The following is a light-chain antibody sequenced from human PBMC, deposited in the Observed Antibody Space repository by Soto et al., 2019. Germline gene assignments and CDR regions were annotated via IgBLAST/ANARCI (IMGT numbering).Light chain of an antibody. Sequence: EIVMTQSPATLSVSPGERATLSCRASQSLSSNLAWYQQKPGQAPRLLIYGASTRATGIPARFSGSVSGTEFTLTISSLQSEDFGIYYCQQYNDWPPMFTFGQGTKLEIK. J-gene: IGKJ2*01. CDR2: GAS. CDR3: QQYNDWPPMFT. V-gene: IGKV3-15*01. CDR1: QSLSSN.